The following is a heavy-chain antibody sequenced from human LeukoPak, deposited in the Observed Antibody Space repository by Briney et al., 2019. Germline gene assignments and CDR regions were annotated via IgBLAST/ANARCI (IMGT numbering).Heavy chain of an antibody. D-gene: IGHD3-22*01. CDR3: AQSKSYHGSSGYDFDS. CDR2: IDWDDDE. J-gene: IGHJ4*02. Sequence: RKSGPTLVNPTQTLTLTCTFSGFSLSTSGMCVSWIRQPPGKALEWLARIDWDDDEFYSTSLRTRLAISKDTSKNQVVLTMTNMDPVDTGTYYCAQSKSYHGSSGYDFDSWGQGILVTVSS. V-gene: IGHV2-70*17. CDR1: GFSLSTSGMC.